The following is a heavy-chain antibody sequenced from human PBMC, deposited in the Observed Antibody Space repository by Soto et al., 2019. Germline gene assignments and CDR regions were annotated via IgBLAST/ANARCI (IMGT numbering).Heavy chain of an antibody. CDR3: ARTTTVAGTPEFDY. CDR1: GFTFSTYA. D-gene: IGHD6-19*01. J-gene: IGHJ4*02. V-gene: IGHV3-23*01. CDR2: INTSGGST. Sequence: PGGSLRLSCAASGFTFSTYAMSWVRQAPGKGLEWVSTINTSGGSTYYADSVKGRFTISRDNSNNTLYLQLSSLRPEDTAVYYCARTTTVAGTPEFDYWGQGTLVTVSS.